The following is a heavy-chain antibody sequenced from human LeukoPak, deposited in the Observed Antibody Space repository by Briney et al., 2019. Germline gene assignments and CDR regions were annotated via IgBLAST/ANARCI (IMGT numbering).Heavy chain of an antibody. CDR1: GFSFSRSN. Sequence: GGSLRLSCAASGFSFSRSNMGWVRQAPGKGLEWVSSITASSTYIYYADSVKGRFTISRDNVEKSVYLQMNSLRAEDTAVYYCAREYYYDENAGNYWGQGTLVTVSS. D-gene: IGHD3-22*01. CDR3: AREYYYDENAGNY. V-gene: IGHV3-21*01. J-gene: IGHJ4*02. CDR2: ITASSTYI.